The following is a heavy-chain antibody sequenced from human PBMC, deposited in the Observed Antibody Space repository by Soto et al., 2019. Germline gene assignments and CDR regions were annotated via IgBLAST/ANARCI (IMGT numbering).Heavy chain of an antibody. CDR1: GFTFSSYA. J-gene: IGHJ4*02. CDR3: ARGPGLGYCSSTSCYAEYYFDY. V-gene: IGHV3-30-3*01. D-gene: IGHD2-2*01. CDR2: ISYDGSNK. Sequence: QVQLVESGGGVVQPGRSLRLSCAASGFTFSSYAMHWVRQAPGKGLEWVAVISYDGSNKYYADSVKGRFTISRDNSKNTLYLQMNSLRAEDTAVYYCARGPGLGYCSSTSCYAEYYFDYWGQGTLVTVSS.